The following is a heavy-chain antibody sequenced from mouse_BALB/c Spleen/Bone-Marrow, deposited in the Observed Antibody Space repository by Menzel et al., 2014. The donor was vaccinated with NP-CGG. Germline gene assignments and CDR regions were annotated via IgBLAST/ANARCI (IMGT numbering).Heavy chain of an antibody. D-gene: IGHD2-14*01. CDR1: GYAFSSYW. CDR2: IYPGDGDT. J-gene: IGHJ4*01. V-gene: IGHV1-80*01. Sequence: VKLQESGAELVRPGSSVKISCKASGYAFSSYWMNWVKQRPGQGLEGIGQIYPGDGDTNYNGNFKDKATLTVDRSSSTAFMQLSSLTSEDSAVYFCARWYRDPHFAMDYWGPGTSVTVSS. CDR3: ARWYRDPHFAMDY.